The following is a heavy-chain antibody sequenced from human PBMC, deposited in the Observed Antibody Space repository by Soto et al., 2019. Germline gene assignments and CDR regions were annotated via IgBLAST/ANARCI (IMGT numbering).Heavy chain of an antibody. V-gene: IGHV4-61*01. CDR2: IYFIGRT. D-gene: IGHD2-15*01. Sequence: SETLSLTGTVSGDSVSSGYYYWTWIRQPPGKGLEWVGHIYFIGRTNYIPSLESRVTISLDTSKNQFSLKLTSVTAADTAVYYCARVPLNTYITYWADPCGQRTLVTFCS. CDR1: GDSVSSGYYY. J-gene: IGHJ5*02. CDR3: ARVPLNTYITYWADP.